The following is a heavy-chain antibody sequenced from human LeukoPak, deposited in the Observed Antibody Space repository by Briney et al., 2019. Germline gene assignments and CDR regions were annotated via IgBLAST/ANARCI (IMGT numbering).Heavy chain of an antibody. V-gene: IGHV1-2*02. D-gene: IGHD3-22*01. CDR3: ARLSGYYDSSGYCDY. Sequence: ASVKVSCKASGYTFTDYYLHWVRQAPGQGLEWMGWINPNSGGTNYAQKFQGRVTISADKSISTAYLQWSSLKASDTAMYYCARLSGYYDSSGYCDYWGQGTLVTVSS. CDR1: GYTFTDYY. CDR2: INPNSGGT. J-gene: IGHJ4*02.